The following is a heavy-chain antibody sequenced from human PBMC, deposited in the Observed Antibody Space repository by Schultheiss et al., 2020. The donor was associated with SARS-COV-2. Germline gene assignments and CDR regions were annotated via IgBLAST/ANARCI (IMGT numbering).Heavy chain of an antibody. D-gene: IGHD3-3*01. CDR2: INHSGST. CDR3: ARGHVRFLEWLFPNDAFDI. V-gene: IGHV4-34*01. Sequence: SETLSLTCTVSGGSISSYYWSWIRQPPGKGLEWIGEINHSGSTNYNPSLKSRVTISVDTSKNQFSLKLSSVTAADTAVYYCARGHVRFLEWLFPNDAFDIWGQGTTVTVSS. J-gene: IGHJ3*02. CDR1: GGSISSYY.